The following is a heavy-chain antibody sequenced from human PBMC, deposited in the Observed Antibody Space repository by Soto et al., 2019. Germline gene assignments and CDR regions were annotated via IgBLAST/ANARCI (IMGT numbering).Heavy chain of an antibody. Sequence: SVKVSCKASGGTFSSYTISWVRQSPGQGLEWMGRIIPILGIANYAQKFQGRVTITADKSTSTAYMELSSLRSEDTAVYYCARDSRGYSYGSDAFDIWGQGTMVTVS. V-gene: IGHV1-69*04. CDR2: IIPILGIA. CDR3: ARDSRGYSYGSDAFDI. CDR1: GGTFSSYT. J-gene: IGHJ3*02. D-gene: IGHD5-18*01.